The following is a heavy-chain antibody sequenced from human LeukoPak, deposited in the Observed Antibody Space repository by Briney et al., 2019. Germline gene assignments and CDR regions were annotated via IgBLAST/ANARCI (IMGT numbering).Heavy chain of an antibody. D-gene: IGHD3-10*01. V-gene: IGHV1-3*03. CDR1: GYTFTSYA. Sequence: ASVKVSCKASGYTFTSYAMHWVRQAPGQRLEWMGWINAGNGNTKYSQEFQGRVTITRDTSASTAYMELSSLRAEDAAVYYCATWFGELLTAFDIWGQGTMVTVSS. CDR2: INAGNGNT. J-gene: IGHJ3*02. CDR3: ATWFGELLTAFDI.